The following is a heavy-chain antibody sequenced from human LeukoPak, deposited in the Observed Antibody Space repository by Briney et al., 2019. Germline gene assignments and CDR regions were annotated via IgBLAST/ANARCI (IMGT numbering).Heavy chain of an antibody. J-gene: IGHJ6*03. CDR1: GYSISSGYY. D-gene: IGHD1-14*01. Sequence: SETLSLTCAVSGYSISSGYYWGWIRPPPGKGREWIGSIYHSGSTYYNPSLKSRVTISVDTSKNQFSLKLSSVTAADTAVYYCARHAGYYYYMDVWGKGTTVTVSS. V-gene: IGHV4-38-2*01. CDR2: IYHSGST. CDR3: ARHAGYYYYMDV.